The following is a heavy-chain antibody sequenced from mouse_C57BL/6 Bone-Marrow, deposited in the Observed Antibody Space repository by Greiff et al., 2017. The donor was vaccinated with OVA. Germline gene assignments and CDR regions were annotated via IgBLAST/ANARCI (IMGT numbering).Heavy chain of an antibody. Sequence: QVQLQQPGAELVKPGASVKLSCKASGYTFTSYWMHWVKQRPGQGLEWIGMIHPNSGSTNYNEKFKSKATLTVDKSSSTAYMQLSSLTSEDSAVYYCARSRWLPLAYWGQGTLVTVSA. V-gene: IGHV1-64*01. D-gene: IGHD2-3*01. CDR2: IHPNSGST. CDR1: GYTFTSYW. CDR3: ARSRWLPLAY. J-gene: IGHJ3*01.